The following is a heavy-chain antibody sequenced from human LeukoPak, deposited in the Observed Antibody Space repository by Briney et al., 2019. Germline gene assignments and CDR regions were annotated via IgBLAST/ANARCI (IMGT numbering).Heavy chain of an antibody. V-gene: IGHV5-51*01. CDR1: GYSFISYW. Sequence: GESLKISCKGSGYSFISYWIGWVRQMPGKGLEWMGIIYPGDSDTRYSPSFQGQVTISADKSISTAYLQWSSLKASDTAMYYCARRSHTYYYDSSGSNFDYWGQGTLVTVSS. J-gene: IGHJ4*02. CDR2: IYPGDSDT. D-gene: IGHD3-22*01. CDR3: ARRSHTYYYDSSGSNFDY.